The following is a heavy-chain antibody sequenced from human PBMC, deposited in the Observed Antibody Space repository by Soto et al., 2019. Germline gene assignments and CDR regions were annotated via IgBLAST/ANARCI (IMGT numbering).Heavy chain of an antibody. D-gene: IGHD3-10*01. CDR2: IYYSGST. J-gene: IGHJ5*02. CDR1: GGSISSSSYY. CDR3: ARTVRVLWFGELLYGGGLDP. Sequence: SETLSLTCTVSGGSISSSSYYWGWIRQPPGKGLVWIGCIYYSGSTYYNPSLNSRVTTSVDTSKNQFFLKLSSVTAADTAVYYCARTVRVLWFGELLYGGGLDPWGQGTLVTSPQ. V-gene: IGHV4-39*01.